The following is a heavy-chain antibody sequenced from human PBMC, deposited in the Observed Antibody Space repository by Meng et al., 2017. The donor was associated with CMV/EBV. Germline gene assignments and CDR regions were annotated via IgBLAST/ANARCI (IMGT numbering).Heavy chain of an antibody. V-gene: IGHV3-9*01. J-gene: IGHJ6*02. D-gene: IGHD3-10*01. Sequence: SLKISCAASGFTFDDYAMHWVRQAPGKGLEWVSGISWNSGSIGYVDSVKGRFTISRDNAKNSLYLQMNSLRAEDTALYYCAKDIKKADYYGSGFYGMDVWGQGTTVTVSS. CDR2: ISWNSGSI. CDR1: GFTFDDYA. CDR3: AKDIKKADYYGSGFYGMDV.